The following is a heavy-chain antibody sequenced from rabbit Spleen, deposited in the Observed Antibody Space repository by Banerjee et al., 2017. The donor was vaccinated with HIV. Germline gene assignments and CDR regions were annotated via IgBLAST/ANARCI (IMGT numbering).Heavy chain of an antibody. D-gene: IGHD1-1*01. V-gene: IGHV1S40*01. Sequence: QSLEESGGGLVKPGASLTLTCTASGVSFSMSSYMCWVRQAPGKGLEWIACIDNGSSGFTYFASWAKGRFTISKTSSTTVTLQMTSLTAADTATYFCARDTSSSFSTYGMDLWGQGTLVTV. CDR3: ARDTSSSFSTYGMDL. CDR2: IDNGSSGFT. J-gene: IGHJ3*01. CDR1: GVSFSMSSY.